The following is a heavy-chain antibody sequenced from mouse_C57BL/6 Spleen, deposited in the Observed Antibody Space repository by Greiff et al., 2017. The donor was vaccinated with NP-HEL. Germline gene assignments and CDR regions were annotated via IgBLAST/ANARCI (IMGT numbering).Heavy chain of an antibody. CDR3: ARWCYGSSIDY. CDR1: GYAFSSSW. J-gene: IGHJ2*01. V-gene: IGHV1-82*01. CDR2: IYPGDGDT. D-gene: IGHD1-1*01. Sequence: VKLQESGPELVKPGASVKISCKASGYAFSSSWMNWVKQRPGKGLEWIGRIYPGDGDTNYNGKFKGKATLTADKSSSTAYMHLSSLTSEDSAVYFCARWCYGSSIDYWGKGTTVTVSS.